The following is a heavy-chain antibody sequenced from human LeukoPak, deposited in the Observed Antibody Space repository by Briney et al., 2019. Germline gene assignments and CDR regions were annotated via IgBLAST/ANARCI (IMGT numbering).Heavy chain of an antibody. J-gene: IGHJ4*02. D-gene: IGHD2-21*01. CDR2: IQNDASTE. CDR3: ARELSQIVWGGLDY. CDR1: GFIFSHYG. V-gene: IGHV3-33*05. Sequence: GGSLRLSCAASGFIFSHYGMHWVRQAPGKGLEWVAVIQNDASTEDFADSVKGRFTISRDNSKNTVFLQMNSLRVEDTAVYYCARELSQIVWGGLDYGGQGTLVSVSS.